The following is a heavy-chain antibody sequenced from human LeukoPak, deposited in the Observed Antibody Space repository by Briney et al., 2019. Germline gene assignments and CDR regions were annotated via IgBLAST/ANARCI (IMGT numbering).Heavy chain of an antibody. CDR2: INTNTGNP. J-gene: IGHJ4*02. CDR1: GYTFTSYA. Sequence: GASVKVSCKASGYTFTSYAMNWVRQAPGQGLEWMGWINTNTGNPTYAQGFTGRFVFSLDTSVSTAYLQISSLKAEDTAVYYCARTPYSSGWTVLSTWGQGTLVTVSS. V-gene: IGHV7-4-1*02. D-gene: IGHD6-19*01. CDR3: ARTPYSSGWTVLST.